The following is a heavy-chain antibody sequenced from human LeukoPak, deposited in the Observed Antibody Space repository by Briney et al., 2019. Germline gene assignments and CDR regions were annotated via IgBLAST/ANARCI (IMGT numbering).Heavy chain of an antibody. CDR2: ISYDGSNK. D-gene: IGHD3-3*01. CDR1: GFTFSSYG. CDR3: ARPHDFWSGYQFDY. J-gene: IGHJ4*02. Sequence: GRSLRLSCAASGFTFSSYGMHWVRQAPGKGLEWVAVISYDGSNKYYADSVKGRFTISRDNSKNTLYLQMNSLRAEDTAVYYCARPHDFWSGYQFDYWGQGTLVTVSS. V-gene: IGHV3-30*03.